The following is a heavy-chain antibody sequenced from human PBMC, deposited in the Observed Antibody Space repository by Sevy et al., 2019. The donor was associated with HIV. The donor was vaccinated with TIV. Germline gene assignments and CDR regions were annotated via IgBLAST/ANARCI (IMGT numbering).Heavy chain of an antibody. D-gene: IGHD4-17*01. CDR3: AKPKWTTVTTTSYDY. V-gene: IGHV3-23*01. Sequence: GGSLRLSCAASGFTFSSYAMSWVRQAPGKGPEWVSAISGSGGSTYYADSVKGRFTISRDNSKNTLYLQMNSLRAEDTAVYYCAKPKWTTVTTTSYDYWGQGTLVTVSS. CDR1: GFTFSSYA. J-gene: IGHJ4*02. CDR2: ISGSGGST.